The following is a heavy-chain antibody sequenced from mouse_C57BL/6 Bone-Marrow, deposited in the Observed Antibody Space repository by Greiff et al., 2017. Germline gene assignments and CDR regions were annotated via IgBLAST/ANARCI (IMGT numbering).Heavy chain of an antibody. CDR2: IYPRSGNT. D-gene: IGHD1-1*01. V-gene: IGHV1-81*01. CDR1: GYTFTSYG. CDR3: ARYLTTVVAPKNYAMDY. J-gene: IGHJ4*01. Sequence: QVHVKQSGAELARPGASVKLSCKASGYTFTSYGISWVKQRTGQGLEWIGEIYPRSGNTYYNEKFKGKATLTADKSSSTAYMELRSLTSEDSAVYFCARYLTTVVAPKNYAMDYWGQGTSVTVSS.